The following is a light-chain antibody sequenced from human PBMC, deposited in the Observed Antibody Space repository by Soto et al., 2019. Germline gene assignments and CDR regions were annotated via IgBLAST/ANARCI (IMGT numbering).Light chain of an antibody. J-gene: IGKJ1*01. CDR3: QQYNNWPRT. V-gene: IGKV3-20*01. Sequence: EIVLTQSPGTLSLSPWERATLSCRASQSVSSSYLAWYQQKPGQAPRLLIYGASSRATGIPARFSGSGSGTDFTLTISRLEPEDFAVYYCQQYNNWPRTFGQGTKVDIK. CDR1: QSVSSSY. CDR2: GAS.